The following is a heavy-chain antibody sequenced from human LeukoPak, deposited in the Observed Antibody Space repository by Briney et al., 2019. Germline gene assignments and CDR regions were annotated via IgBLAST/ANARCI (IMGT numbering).Heavy chain of an antibody. CDR3: ARWTTMVRGVITHFDY. CDR1: GYTFTSYD. CDR2: MNPNSGNT. Sequence: ASVKVSCKASGYTFTSYDINWVRQATGQGLEWMGWMNPNSGNTGYAQKFQGRVTMTRNTSISTAYMELSSLRSEDTAVYYCARWTTMVRGVITHFDYWGQGTLVTVSS. D-gene: IGHD3-10*01. J-gene: IGHJ4*02. V-gene: IGHV1-8*01.